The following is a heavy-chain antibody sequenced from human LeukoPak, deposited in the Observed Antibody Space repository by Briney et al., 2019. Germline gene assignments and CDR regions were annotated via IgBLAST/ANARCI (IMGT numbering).Heavy chain of an antibody. Sequence: ASVKVSCKASGYTFISYGISWVRQAPGQGLEWMGWISVYNGNTKYVQKLQGRVTMTTDTSTSTANMELRSPRSDDTAVYYCARGTRGSGYYADDAFDIWGQGTMVTVSS. V-gene: IGHV1-18*01. J-gene: IGHJ3*02. CDR3: ARGTRGSGYYADDAFDI. CDR1: GYTFISYG. D-gene: IGHD3-22*01. CDR2: ISVYNGNT.